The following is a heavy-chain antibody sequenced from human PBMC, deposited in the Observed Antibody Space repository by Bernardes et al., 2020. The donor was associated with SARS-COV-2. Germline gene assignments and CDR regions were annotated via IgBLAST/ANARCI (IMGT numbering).Heavy chain of an antibody. CDR3: ARGQLDLWFGELTDPFDY. D-gene: IGHD3-10*01. V-gene: IGHV4-31*03. J-gene: IGHJ4*02. CDR2: IYYSGST. CDR1: GGSISSGGYY. Sequence: SETLSLTCTVSGGSISSGGYYWSWIRQHPGKGLEWIGYIYYSGSTYYNPSLKSRVTISVDTSKNQFSLKLSSVTAADTAVYYCARGQLDLWFGELTDPFDYWGQGTLVTVSS.